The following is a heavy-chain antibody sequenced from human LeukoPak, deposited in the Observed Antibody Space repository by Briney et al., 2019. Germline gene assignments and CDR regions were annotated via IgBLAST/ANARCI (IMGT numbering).Heavy chain of an antibody. CDR3: AKSGYNRFDY. CDR1: GFTFSSYG. D-gene: IGHD5-24*01. Sequence: PGGSLRLSCAASGFTFSSYGMHWVRQAPGKGLEWVAFIRYDGSNKYYADSVKGRFTISRDNSKNTLDLQMISLRAEDTAVYYCAKSGYNRFDYWGQGTLVTVSS. V-gene: IGHV3-30*02. CDR2: IRYDGSNK. J-gene: IGHJ4*02.